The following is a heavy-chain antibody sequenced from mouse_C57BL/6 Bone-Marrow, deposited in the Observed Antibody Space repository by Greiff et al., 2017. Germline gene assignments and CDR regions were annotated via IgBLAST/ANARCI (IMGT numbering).Heavy chain of an antibody. CDR1: GFTFNTYA. J-gene: IGHJ3*01. CDR3: VREGGYDGIAY. V-gene: IGHV10-3*01. Sequence: GGGLVQPKGSLKLSCAASGFTFNTYAMHWVRQAPGKGLEWVARIRSKSCNYATYYADSVKDRYTISSDDSQSMLYLQVNNLNTADTAMYYYVREGGYDGIAYWGQGTLVTVSA. CDR2: IRSKSCNYAT. D-gene: IGHD2-2*01.